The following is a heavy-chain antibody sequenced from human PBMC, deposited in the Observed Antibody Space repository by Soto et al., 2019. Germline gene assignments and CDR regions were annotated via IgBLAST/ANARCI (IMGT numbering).Heavy chain of an antibody. CDR2: INPSGGST. CDR1: GYTFTSYY. D-gene: IGHD6-6*01. J-gene: IGHJ6*02. V-gene: IGHV1-46*01. CDR3: ARVFYSSYPIAFPAPKVYYHGMDV. Sequence: QVQLVQSGAEVKKPGASVKVSCKASGYTFTSYYMNWVRQAPGQGLEWMGIINPSGGSTTYAQKFQGRVTMTRETSTNTVYMELSSLRSEDTAVYYCARVFYSSYPIAFPAPKVYYHGMDVWGQGTTVTVSS.